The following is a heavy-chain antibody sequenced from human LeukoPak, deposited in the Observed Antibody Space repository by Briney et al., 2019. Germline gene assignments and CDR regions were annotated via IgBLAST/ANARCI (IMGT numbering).Heavy chain of an antibody. D-gene: IGHD2-2*01. CDR1: GVSFSGYY. J-gene: IGHJ6*03. Sequence: SETLSLTCAVYGVSFSGYYWSWIRQPPGKGLEWIGEINHSGSTNYNPSLKSRVTISVDTSKNQFSLKLRSVTAADTAVYYCASILPGQNIVVVPAPMDVWGKGTTVTVSS. CDR3: ASILPGQNIVVVPAPMDV. CDR2: INHSGST. V-gene: IGHV4-34*01.